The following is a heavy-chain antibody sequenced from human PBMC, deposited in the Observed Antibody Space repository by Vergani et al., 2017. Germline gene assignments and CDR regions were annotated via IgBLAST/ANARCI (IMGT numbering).Heavy chain of an antibody. CDR2: INPNSGGT. V-gene: IGHV1-2*02. D-gene: IGHD3-10*01. CDR1: GYTFTGYY. J-gene: IGHJ5*02. CDR3: ARDLWTMVRGVGNWFDP. Sequence: QVQLVQSGAEVKKPGASVKVSCKASGYTFTGYYMHWVRQAPGQGLEWMGWINPNSGGTNYAQKFQGRVTMTRDTSISTAYMELSRLRSDDTAVYYCARDLWTMVRGVGNWFDPWGQGTLVTVSS.